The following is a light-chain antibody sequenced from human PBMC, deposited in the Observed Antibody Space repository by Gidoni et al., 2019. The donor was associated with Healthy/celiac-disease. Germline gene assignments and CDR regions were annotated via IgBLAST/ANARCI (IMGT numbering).Light chain of an antibody. J-gene: IGKJ2*01. Sequence: DIVMTQSPLSLPVTPGEPASISCRSSQSLLHSNGYNYLDWYLQKPGQSPQLLIYLGSNRASGVPDRFSGSGSGTDFTLKISRVEAEDVGVYDCMQAPQNTFGQGTKLEIK. CDR2: LGS. CDR3: MQAPQNT. CDR1: QSLLHSNGYNY. V-gene: IGKV2-28*01.